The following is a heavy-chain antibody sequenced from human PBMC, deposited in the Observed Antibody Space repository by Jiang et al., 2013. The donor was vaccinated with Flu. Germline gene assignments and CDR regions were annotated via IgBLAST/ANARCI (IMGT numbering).Heavy chain of an antibody. CDR1: GYTFTGYY. CDR3: ARMRITGTTINWFDP. CDR2: INPNSGGT. J-gene: IGHJ5*02. D-gene: IGHD1-7*01. V-gene: IGHV1-2*02. Sequence: GAEVKKPGASVKVSCKASGYTFTGYYMHWVRQAPGQGLEWMGWINPNSGGTKYAQKFQGRVTMTRDTSISTAYMELSRLRSDDTAVYYCARMRITGTTINWFDPWGQGTLVTVSS.